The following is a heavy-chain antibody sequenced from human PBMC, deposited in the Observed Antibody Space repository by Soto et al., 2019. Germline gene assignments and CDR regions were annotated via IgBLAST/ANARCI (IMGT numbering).Heavy chain of an antibody. CDR3: ARGSIVATGLCDY. J-gene: IGHJ4*02. CDR2: INHSGST. D-gene: IGHD5-12*01. V-gene: IGHV4-34*01. Sequence: SETLSLTCAVYGGSFSDYYWSWIRQPPGKGLEWIGEINHSGSTNYNPSLKSRVTISVDTSKKQFSLKLSSVTAADTAVYYCARGSIVATGLCDYWGQGTLVTVSS. CDR1: GGSFSDYY.